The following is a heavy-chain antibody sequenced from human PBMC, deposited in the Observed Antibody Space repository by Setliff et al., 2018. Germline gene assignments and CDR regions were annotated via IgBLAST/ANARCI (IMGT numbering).Heavy chain of an antibody. CDR1: GYTFSTYG. CDR3: ARFVGSCSSSSCYASDS. J-gene: IGHJ3*01. CDR2: ISTYTGKT. Sequence: ASVKVSCKASGYTFSTYGINWVRQAPGQGPEWMGMISTYTGKTSYAQKFEGRVTMTTDTSTGTGYMELRSLRSDDTAVYFCARFVGSCSSSSCYASDSWGQGTMVTVSS. V-gene: IGHV1-18*01. D-gene: IGHD2-2*01.